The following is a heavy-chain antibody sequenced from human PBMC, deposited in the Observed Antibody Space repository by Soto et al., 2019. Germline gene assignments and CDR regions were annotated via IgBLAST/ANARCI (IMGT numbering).Heavy chain of an antibody. V-gene: IGHV1-2*02. D-gene: IGHD3-22*01. CDR1: GYTFTGHY. CDR2: IGPESGAT. J-gene: IGHJ4*02. Sequence: ASVKVSCKTSGYTFTGHYIHWVRQAPQQGPEWMGEIGPESGATRYAQKFRGRVTMTMDTSITTVYMELNSLRVVDTAVYYCASSPHFYYDSSPNYRYFDYWGQGTLVTVSS. CDR3: ASSPHFYYDSSPNYRYFDY.